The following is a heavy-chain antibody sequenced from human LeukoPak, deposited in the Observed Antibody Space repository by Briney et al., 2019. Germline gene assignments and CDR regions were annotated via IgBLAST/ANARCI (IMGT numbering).Heavy chain of an antibody. J-gene: IGHJ4*02. CDR2: IYYSGST. Sequence: SETLSLTCTVSGGSLSSSSYYWDWIRQPPGKGLEWIGSIYYSGSTYYNPSLKSRVTISVDTSKNQFSLKLNSVTAADTAVYYCARDLGANFYYFDYWGQGTLVTVSS. CDR1: GGSLSSSSYY. V-gene: IGHV4-39*07. CDR3: ARDLGANFYYFDY. D-gene: IGHD1-26*01.